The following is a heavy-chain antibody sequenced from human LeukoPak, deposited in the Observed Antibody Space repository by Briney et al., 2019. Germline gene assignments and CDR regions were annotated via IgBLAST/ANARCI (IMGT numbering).Heavy chain of an antibody. J-gene: IGHJ4*02. V-gene: IGHV3-48*02. Sequence: PGGSLRLSCAASGFTFSSYNMNWVRQAPGKGLEWVSYIDITSSTIHYADSVKGRFTISRDNAKNSLYLQMNSLRDEDTAVYYCARDLTAYFDYWGQGTLVTVSS. CDR3: ARDLTAYFDY. D-gene: IGHD3-16*01. CDR1: GFTFSSYN. CDR2: IDITSSTI.